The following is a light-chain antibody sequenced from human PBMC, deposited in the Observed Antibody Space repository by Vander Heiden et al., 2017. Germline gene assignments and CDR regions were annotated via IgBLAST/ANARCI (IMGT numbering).Light chain of an antibody. CDR2: EAS. CDR1: QDISNY. CDR3: QQYDNLPPGIT. J-gene: IGKJ3*01. V-gene: IGKV1-33*01. Sequence: DIQMTQSPSSLSASVGDCVTITCQASQDISNYLNWYQQKPGKAPKLLIYEASNLETGVPSRFSGSGSGTDFTFTISSLQPEDIATYYCQQYDNLPPGITFGPGTKVDIK.